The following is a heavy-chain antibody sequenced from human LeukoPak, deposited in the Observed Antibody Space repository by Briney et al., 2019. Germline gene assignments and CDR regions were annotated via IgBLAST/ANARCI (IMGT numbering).Heavy chain of an antibody. D-gene: IGHD1-1*01. Sequence: SETLSLTCTVSGGSISSYYWSWSRQPPGKGLEWIGYIHYSGSTNSNPSLKSRVTISVDTSKNQFSLKLRSVTAADTAVYYCAIGTGTTDYWGQGTLVTVSS. V-gene: IGHV4-59*01. J-gene: IGHJ4*02. CDR3: AIGTGTTDY. CDR2: IHYSGST. CDR1: GGSISSYY.